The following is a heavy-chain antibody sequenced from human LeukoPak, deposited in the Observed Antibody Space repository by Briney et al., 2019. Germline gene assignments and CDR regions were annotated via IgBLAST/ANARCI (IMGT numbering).Heavy chain of an antibody. J-gene: IGHJ4*02. CDR2: INWNGGST. CDR1: GFTFDDYG. Sequence: GWSLRLSCAASGFTFDDYGMSWVRQAPGKGLEWVSGINWNGGSTGYADSVKGRFTISRDNAKNSLYLQMNSLRAEDTALYYCATERGIYAFDYWGQGTLVTVSS. V-gene: IGHV3-20*04. CDR3: ATERGIYAFDY. D-gene: IGHD2/OR15-2a*01.